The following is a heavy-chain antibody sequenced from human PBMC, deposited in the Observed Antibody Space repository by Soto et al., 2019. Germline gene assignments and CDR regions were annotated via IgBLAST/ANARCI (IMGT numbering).Heavy chain of an antibody. D-gene: IGHD3-3*01. CDR2: TYYRSKWYN. J-gene: IGHJ6*03. CDR1: GDSVSSNSAA. Sequence: SQTLSLPCAISGDSVSSNSAAWNWIRQSPSRGLEWLGRTYYRSKWYNDYAVSVKSRITINPDTSKNQFSLQLNSVTPEDTAVYYCARAYDAYYDFWSGYYTGIHYYYMDVWGKGTTVTVSS. CDR3: ARAYDAYYDFWSGYYTGIHYYYMDV. V-gene: IGHV6-1*01.